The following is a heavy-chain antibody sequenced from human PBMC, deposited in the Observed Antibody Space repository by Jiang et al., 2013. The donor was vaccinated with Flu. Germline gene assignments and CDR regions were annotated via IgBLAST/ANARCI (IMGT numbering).Heavy chain of an antibody. Sequence: GAEVKKPGESLRISCKGSGYRFTSYWISWVRQVPGKGLEWMGTIDPSDSYTNYSPSFQGHVTISADKSISTVYLQWSSLKASDAAMYYCARHPIRTAVAGTFSSWFDPWGQGTLVTVSS. V-gene: IGHV5-10-1*01. CDR2: IDPSDSYT. CDR1: GYRFTSYW. CDR3: ARHPIRTAVAGTFSSWFDP. D-gene: IGHD6-19*01. J-gene: IGHJ5*02.